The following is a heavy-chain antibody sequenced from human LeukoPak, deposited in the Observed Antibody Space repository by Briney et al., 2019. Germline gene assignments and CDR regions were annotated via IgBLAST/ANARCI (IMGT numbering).Heavy chain of an antibody. J-gene: IGHJ4*02. CDR3: ARHYSSSWYVRYFDY. CDR1: GGSISSYY. D-gene: IGHD6-13*01. V-gene: IGHV4-59*08. Sequence: SETLSLTCTVSGGSISSYYWSWIWQPPGKGLEWIGYIYYSGSTNYNPSLKSRVTISVDTSKNQFSLKLSSVTAADTAVYYCARHYSSSWYVRYFDYWGQGTLVTVSS. CDR2: IYYSGST.